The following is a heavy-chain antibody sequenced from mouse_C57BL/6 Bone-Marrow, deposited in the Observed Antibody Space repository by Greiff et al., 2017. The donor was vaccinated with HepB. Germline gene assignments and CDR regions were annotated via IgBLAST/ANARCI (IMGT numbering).Heavy chain of an antibody. J-gene: IGHJ4*01. Sequence: EVKLMESGGGLVQPGESLKLSCESNEYEFPSHDMSWVRKTPEKRLELVAAINSDGGSTYYPDTMERRFIISRDNTKKTLYLQMSSLRSEDTALYYCARHGYDGGDYAMDYWGQGTSVTVSS. CDR1: EYEFPSHD. CDR3: ARHGYDGGDYAMDY. CDR2: INSDGGST. V-gene: IGHV5-2*01. D-gene: IGHD2-2*01.